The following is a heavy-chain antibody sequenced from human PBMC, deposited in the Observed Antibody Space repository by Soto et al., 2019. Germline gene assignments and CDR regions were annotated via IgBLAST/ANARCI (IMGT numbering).Heavy chain of an antibody. D-gene: IGHD3-3*01. V-gene: IGHV3-21*01. Sequence: EVQLVESGGGLVKPGGSLRLSCAASGFTFSSYSMNWVRQAPGKGLEWVSSISSSSSYIYYADSVKGRFTISRDNAKNSLYLQMNSLRAEDTAVYYCARPYYDFWSGNEESDYWGQGTLVTVSS. CDR1: GFTFSSYS. CDR2: ISSSSSYI. CDR3: ARPYYDFWSGNEESDY. J-gene: IGHJ4*02.